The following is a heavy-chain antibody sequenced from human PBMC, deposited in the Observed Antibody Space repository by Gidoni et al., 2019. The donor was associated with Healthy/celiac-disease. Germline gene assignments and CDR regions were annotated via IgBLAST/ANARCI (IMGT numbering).Heavy chain of an antibody. D-gene: IGHD2-15*01. CDR3: ARDCSGGSCPANY. CDR1: GGTFSSYA. J-gene: IGHJ4*02. CDR2: IIPILGIA. V-gene: IGHV1-69*09. Sequence: QVQLVQSGAEVKKPGSSVKVSCKASGGTFSSYAISWVRQAPGQGLEWMGRIIPILGIANYAQKFQGRVTITADKSTSTAYMELSSLRSEDTAVYYCARDCSGGSCPANYWGQGTLVTVS.